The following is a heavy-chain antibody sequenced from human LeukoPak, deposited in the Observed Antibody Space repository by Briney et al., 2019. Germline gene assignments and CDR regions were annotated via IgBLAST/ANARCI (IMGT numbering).Heavy chain of an antibody. CDR3: ARPDPYSSSWEGASDI. CDR2: IYYSGST. V-gene: IGHV4-39*01. J-gene: IGHJ3*02. Sequence: SETLSLTRTVSGGSLSSSSYYWGWIRQPPGEGREWSGSIYYSGSTYYNPSLKSRVTISVDTSRNQFSLKLSSVTAADTAVYYCARPDPYSSSWEGASDIWGQGTMVTVSS. CDR1: GGSLSSSSYY. D-gene: IGHD6-13*01.